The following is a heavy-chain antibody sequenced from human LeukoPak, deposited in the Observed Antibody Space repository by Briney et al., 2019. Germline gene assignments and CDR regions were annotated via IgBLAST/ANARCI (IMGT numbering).Heavy chain of an antibody. CDR1: GFTFSSYE. J-gene: IGHJ4*02. CDR3: ARDLAGGFGELLSPGLDY. Sequence: PGGSLRLSCAASGFTFSSYEMNWVRQAPGKGLEWVSYISSSGSTIYYADSVKGRFTISRDNAKNSLYLQMNSLRAEDTAVYYCARDLAGGFGELLSPGLDYWGQGTLVTVSS. V-gene: IGHV3-48*03. CDR2: ISSSGSTI. D-gene: IGHD3-10*01.